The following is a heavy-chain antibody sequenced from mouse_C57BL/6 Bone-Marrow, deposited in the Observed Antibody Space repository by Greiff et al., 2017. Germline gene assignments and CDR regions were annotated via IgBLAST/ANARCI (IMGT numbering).Heavy chain of an antibody. CDR1: GYTFTSYW. J-gene: IGHJ2*01. V-gene: IGHV1-69*01. Sequence: VQLQQPGAELVMPGASVKLSCKASGYTFTSYWMHWVKQRPGQGLEWIGEIDPSDSYTNYTQKFKGKSTLTVDKSSSTAYMQLSSLTSEDSAVYYGARGGYYLDYWGQGTTLTVSS. D-gene: IGHD3-1*01. CDR3: ARGGYYLDY. CDR2: IDPSDSYT.